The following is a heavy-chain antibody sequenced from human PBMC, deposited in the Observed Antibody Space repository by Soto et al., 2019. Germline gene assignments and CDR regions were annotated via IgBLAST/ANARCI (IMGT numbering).Heavy chain of an antibody. CDR3: ARGVVPAADTWNLVKVDP. D-gene: IGHD6-13*01. CDR2: MNPNSGNT. J-gene: IGHJ5*02. V-gene: IGHV1-8*01. CDR1: GYTFTSYD. Sequence: QVQLVQSGAEVKKPGASVKVSCKASGYTFTSYDVNWVRQATGQGLEWMGWMNPNSGNTGYAQKFQGRVTMTRNTSISTAYMELSSLRFEDTAMYYCARGVVPAADTWNLVKVDPWGQGTQVTVSS.